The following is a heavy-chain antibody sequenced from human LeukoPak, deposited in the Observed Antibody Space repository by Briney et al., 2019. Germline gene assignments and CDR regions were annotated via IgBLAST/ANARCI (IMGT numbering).Heavy chain of an antibody. CDR2: ISAYNGNT. J-gene: IGHJ4*02. CDR3: VRQDCSSTNCYRGLDF. Sequence: ASVKVSCKASGYTFTSYGISWVRQAPRQGLEWTGWISAYNGNTNYAQKFQGRVTMTSDTSTNTAYMELRRLRSDDTAVYYCVRQDCSSTNCYRGLDFWGQGTLVTVSS. V-gene: IGHV1-18*01. CDR1: GYTFTSYG. D-gene: IGHD2-2*01.